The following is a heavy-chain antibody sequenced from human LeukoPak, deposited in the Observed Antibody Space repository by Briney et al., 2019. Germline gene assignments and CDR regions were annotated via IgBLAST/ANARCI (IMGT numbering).Heavy chain of an antibody. Sequence: SETLSLTCTVSGGSISSYYWSWIRQPPGKGLEWIGYIYYSGSTNYNPSLKSRVTISVDTSKNQFSLKLSSVTAADTAVYYCARDRRYYDFRSGYYRGTYFDYWGQGTLVTVSS. CDR3: ARDRRYYDFRSGYYRGTYFDY. D-gene: IGHD3-3*01. J-gene: IGHJ4*02. V-gene: IGHV4-59*01. CDR1: GGSISSYY. CDR2: IYYSGST.